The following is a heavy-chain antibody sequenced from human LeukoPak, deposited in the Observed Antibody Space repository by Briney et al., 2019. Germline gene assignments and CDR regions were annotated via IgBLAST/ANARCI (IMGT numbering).Heavy chain of an antibody. V-gene: IGHV4-59*01. CDR1: GGSISTYY. CDR2: IYYSGST. J-gene: IGHJ4*02. Sequence: SETLSLTCTVSGGSISTYYWSWIRQPPGKGLEWIGYIYYSGSTNYYPSLKSRVTISVDTSKNQFSLKLSSVTAADTAVYYCARAQGSSWYVADYWGQGTLVTVSS. CDR3: ARAQGSSWYVADY. D-gene: IGHD6-13*01.